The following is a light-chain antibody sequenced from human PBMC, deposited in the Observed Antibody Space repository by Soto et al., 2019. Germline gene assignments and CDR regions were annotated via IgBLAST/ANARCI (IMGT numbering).Light chain of an antibody. CDR3: SVWDDSLNGPV. J-gene: IGLJ3*02. CDR1: SSNIGSNT. CDR2: SND. V-gene: IGLV1-44*01. Sequence: QSVLTQPPSVSGTPGQRVTISCSGSSSNIGSNTVNWYQQLPGAAPKLLIYSNDQRPSGVPDRFSYSKSGTSDSLAISGLQSGDEAVYYCSVWDDSLNGPVFGGGTKLTVL.